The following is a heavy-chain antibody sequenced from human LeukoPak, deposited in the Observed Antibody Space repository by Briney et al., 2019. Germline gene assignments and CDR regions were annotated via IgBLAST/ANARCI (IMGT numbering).Heavy chain of an antibody. V-gene: IGHV3-43*02. CDR3: AKEKTVTSTPFDY. CDR1: GFTFDDYA. Sequence: PGGSLRLSCAASGFTFDDYAMHWVRQAPGKGLEWVSLISGDGGSTYYADSVKGRFTISRDNSKNSLYLQMNSLSTEDTALYYCAKEKTVTSTPFDYWGQGTLVTVSS. J-gene: IGHJ4*02. D-gene: IGHD4-11*01. CDR2: ISGDGGST.